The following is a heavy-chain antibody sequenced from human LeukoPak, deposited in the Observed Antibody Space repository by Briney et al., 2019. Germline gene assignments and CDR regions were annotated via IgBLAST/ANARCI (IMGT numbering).Heavy chain of an antibody. CDR2: IYYSGTT. D-gene: IGHD3-10*01. CDR1: CGSINSYY. V-gene: IGHV4-59*01. J-gene: IGHJ4*02. Sequence: SETLSLTCTVSCGSINSYYWSWIRQPPGKGLEWIGYIYYSGTTNYNPSLKSRVSISVDTSKNQFSLKLSSVTAADTAVYYCARENRVTLVRGVIDYWGQGTLVTVSS. CDR3: ARENRVTLVRGVIDY.